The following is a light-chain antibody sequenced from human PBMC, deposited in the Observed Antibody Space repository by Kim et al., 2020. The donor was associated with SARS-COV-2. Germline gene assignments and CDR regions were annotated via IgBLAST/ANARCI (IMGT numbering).Light chain of an antibody. CDR2: AAS. Sequence: DIQMTQSPSSLSASVGDRVTITCRASDGIKNDLGWYQQKTGKAPKCLIYAASILQSGVPSRFSGSGSGTEFTLTINSLQPEEFATYYCLQHNGYPRTFGQGTKVDIK. J-gene: IGKJ1*01. V-gene: IGKV1-17*01. CDR3: LQHNGYPRT. CDR1: DGIKND.